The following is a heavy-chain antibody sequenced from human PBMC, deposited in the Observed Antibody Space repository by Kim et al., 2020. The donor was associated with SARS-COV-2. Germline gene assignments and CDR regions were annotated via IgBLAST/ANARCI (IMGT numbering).Heavy chain of an antibody. Sequence: QKFQGRVTMTRETSTSTVYMELSSLRSEDTAVYYCARDKSHGSGSSLLDYWGQGTLVTVSS. D-gene: IGHD3-10*01. V-gene: IGHV1-46*01. CDR3: ARDKSHGSGSSLLDY. J-gene: IGHJ4*02.